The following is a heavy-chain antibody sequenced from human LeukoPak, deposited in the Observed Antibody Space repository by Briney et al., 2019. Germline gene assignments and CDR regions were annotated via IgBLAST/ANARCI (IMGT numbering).Heavy chain of an antibody. Sequence: GGSLRLSCAASGFTFSSYAMSWVRQAPGKGLEWVPAISGSGGSTYYADSVKGRFTISRDNSKNTLYLQMNNLRAEDTAVYYCAKTFGDSLDYWGQGTLVTVSS. CDR2: ISGSGGST. CDR3: AKTFGDSLDY. J-gene: IGHJ4*02. D-gene: IGHD4-17*01. V-gene: IGHV3-23*01. CDR1: GFTFSSYA.